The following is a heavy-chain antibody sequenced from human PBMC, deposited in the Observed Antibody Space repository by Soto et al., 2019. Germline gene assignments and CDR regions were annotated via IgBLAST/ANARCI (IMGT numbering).Heavy chain of an antibody. V-gene: IGHV4-30-4*01. J-gene: IGHJ4*02. CDR2: IYYSGST. CDR3: ARGSYYDDSIVYYHY. Sequence: SETLSLTCTVSGGSISSGDYYWSWIRQPPGKGLEWIGYIYYSGSTYYNPSLKSRVTISVDTSKNQFSLKLSSVTAADTAVYYCARGSYYDDSIVYYHYWGQGTLVTVSS. D-gene: IGHD3-22*01. CDR1: GGSISSGDYY.